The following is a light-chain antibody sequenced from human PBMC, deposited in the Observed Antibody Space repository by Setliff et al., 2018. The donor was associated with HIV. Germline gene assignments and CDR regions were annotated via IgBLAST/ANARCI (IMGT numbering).Light chain of an antibody. CDR2: QAT. J-gene: IGLJ1*01. CDR1: SSDIGRYNL. CDR3: NSYTTSGTRV. Sequence: QSVLTQPASVSGSPGQSITISCTGSSSDIGRYNLVSWYQQHPGKAPKLMIYQATKRPSGVSDRFSGSKSVNTASLTISGLQTEDEADYYCNSYTTSGTRVFGTGTKVTV. V-gene: IGLV2-14*02.